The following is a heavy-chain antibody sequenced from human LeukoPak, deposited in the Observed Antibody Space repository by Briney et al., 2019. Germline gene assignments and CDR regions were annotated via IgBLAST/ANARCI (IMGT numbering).Heavy chain of an antibody. CDR2: IKQDGSEK. D-gene: IGHD3-10*01. CDR1: GFTFSSYW. Sequence: GGSLRLSCAASGFTFSSYWMSWVRQAPGKGLEWVANIKQDGSEKYYVDSVKGRFTISRDNAKNSLYLQMNSLRAEDTAVYYCARQGWFGELLPQDAFDIWGQGTMVTVSS. J-gene: IGHJ3*02. CDR3: ARQGWFGELLPQDAFDI. V-gene: IGHV3-7*01.